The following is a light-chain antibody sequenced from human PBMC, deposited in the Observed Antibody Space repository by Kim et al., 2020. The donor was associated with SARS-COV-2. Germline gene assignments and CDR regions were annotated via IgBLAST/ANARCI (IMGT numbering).Light chain of an antibody. CDR1: QSISTY. V-gene: IGKV1-39*01. J-gene: IGKJ2*01. Sequence: DIQMTQSPSSLSASVGDRVTITCRAGQSISTYLNWYQQKPGQAPKLLIYSASILQSGVPSRFSGSGSGTDFTLTISSLEPEDFATYFWQPSYSTPPYTLGQGNELEL. CDR3: QPSYSTPPYT. CDR2: SAS.